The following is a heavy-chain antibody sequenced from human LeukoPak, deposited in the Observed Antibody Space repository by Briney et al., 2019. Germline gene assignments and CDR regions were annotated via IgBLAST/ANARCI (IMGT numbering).Heavy chain of an antibody. Sequence: GSSVKVSCKASGGTFSSYAISWVRQAPGQGLEWMGRIIPILGIANYAQKFQGRVTITADKSTSTAYMELSSLRSEDTAVYYCATPAAAGTANSAFDIWGQGTMVTVSS. J-gene: IGHJ3*02. CDR3: ATPAAAGTANSAFDI. CDR1: GGTFSSYA. CDR2: IIPILGIA. D-gene: IGHD6-13*01. V-gene: IGHV1-69*04.